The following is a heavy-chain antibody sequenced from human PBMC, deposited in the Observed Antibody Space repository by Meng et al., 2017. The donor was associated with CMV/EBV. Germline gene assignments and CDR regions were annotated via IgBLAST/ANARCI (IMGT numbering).Heavy chain of an antibody. V-gene: IGHV3-30*04. CDR1: GFTFSSYA. CDR2: ISYDGSNK. Sequence: GGSLRLSCAASGFTFSSYAMHWVRQAPGKGLEWVAVISYDGSNKYYADSVKGRFTISRDNSKNTLYLQMNSLRAEDTAVYYCARVEAGIAVAGTQDYWGQGTLVTVSS. CDR3: ARVEAGIAVAGTQDY. J-gene: IGHJ4*02. D-gene: IGHD6-19*01.